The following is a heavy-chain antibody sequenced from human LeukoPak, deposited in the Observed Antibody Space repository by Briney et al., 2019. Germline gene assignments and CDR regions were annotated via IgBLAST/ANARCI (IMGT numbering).Heavy chain of an antibody. CDR3: ASGGSPWAIDY. CDR1: GYTFTSYD. CDR2: MSPNSGNT. Sequence: ASVKVSCKASGYTFTSYDINWVRQAPGQGLEWMGWMSPNSGNTGYAQKFQGRVTMTSDTSISTAYMELSSLRSEDTAVYYCASGGSPWAIDYWGQGTLVTVSS. V-gene: IGHV1-8*01. D-gene: IGHD5-12*01. J-gene: IGHJ4*02.